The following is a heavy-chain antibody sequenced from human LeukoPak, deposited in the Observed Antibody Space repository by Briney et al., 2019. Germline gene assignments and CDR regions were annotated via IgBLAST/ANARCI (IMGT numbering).Heavy chain of an antibody. Sequence: GGSLRLSCAASGFTFSSYDMSCVPQAPGKGLEWVSFIRSDGGSTLYADSVKGRFTISRDNSKNTLYAEMTSLRAEDTAVYYCATLASGYSSPFDYWGQGTLVTVSS. V-gene: IGHV3-23*01. CDR2: IRSDGGST. CDR1: GFTFSSYD. D-gene: IGHD6-13*01. CDR3: ATLASGYSSPFDY. J-gene: IGHJ4*02.